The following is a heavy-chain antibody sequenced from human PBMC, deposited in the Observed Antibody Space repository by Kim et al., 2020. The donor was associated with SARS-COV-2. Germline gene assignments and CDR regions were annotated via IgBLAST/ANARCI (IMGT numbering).Heavy chain of an antibody. J-gene: IGHJ3*02. CDR1: ALSLSNARMG. CDR2: IFSNDEK. V-gene: IGHV2-26*01. CDR3: ARIRHGDVAFDI. Sequence: SGPLVNPTETLTLTCTVSALSLSNARMGVSWIRQPPGKALEWLAHIFSNDEKSYSPSLKSRLTISKDTSKSQVVLTVTNMDPVDTATYYCARIRHGDVAFDIWGQGTMVTVSS. D-gene: IGHD4-17*01.